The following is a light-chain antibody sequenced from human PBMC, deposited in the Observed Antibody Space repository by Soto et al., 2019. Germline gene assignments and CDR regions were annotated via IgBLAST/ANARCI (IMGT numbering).Light chain of an antibody. Sequence: DIQMTQSPSSLSASVGDIVTITCRASQGIRNDLAWYQQKPGKAPKRLIYAASSLQSGIPSRFSGSGSGTEFTLTISSLQPEDFATYYCLQQNSYPWTVGRGTRVEIK. CDR2: AAS. J-gene: IGKJ1*01. CDR1: QGIRND. CDR3: LQQNSYPWT. V-gene: IGKV1-17*01.